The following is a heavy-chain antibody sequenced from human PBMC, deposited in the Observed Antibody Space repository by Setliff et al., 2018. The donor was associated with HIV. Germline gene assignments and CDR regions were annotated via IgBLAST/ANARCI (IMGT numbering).Heavy chain of an antibody. CDR1: GFTFGSYA. V-gene: IGHV3-33*01. CDR2: IWFDGSYE. Sequence: GESLKISCAASGFTFGSYAMHWVRQAPGKGLEWVAVIWFDGSYEQYADSVKGRFTISRDNSKNMLYLQMNSLRGEDTAVYYCARDSYIQFAFDTWGPGTLVTVSS. J-gene: IGHJ3*02. CDR3: ARDSYIQFAFDT.